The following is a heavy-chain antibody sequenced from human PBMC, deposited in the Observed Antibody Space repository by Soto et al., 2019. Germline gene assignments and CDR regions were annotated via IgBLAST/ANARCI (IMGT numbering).Heavy chain of an antibody. CDR2: ISGSGGST. CDR3: ATVVVAAKAVNFHY. CDR1: GFTFSSYA. Sequence: EVQLLESGGGLVQPGGSLRLSCAASGFTFSSYAMSWVRQAPGKGLEWVSAISGSGGSTYYADSVKGRSTISRDNSKNTLDLQMNSLRADDTAVYYCATVVVAAKAVNFHYWGQGTLVTVSS. V-gene: IGHV3-23*01. J-gene: IGHJ4*02. D-gene: IGHD2-15*01.